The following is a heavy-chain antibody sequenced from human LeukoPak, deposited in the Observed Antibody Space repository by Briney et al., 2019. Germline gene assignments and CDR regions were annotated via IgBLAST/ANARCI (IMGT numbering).Heavy chain of an antibody. Sequence: SETLSLTCTVSGGSISSSSYYWGWIRQPPGKGLEWIGSIYYSGSTYYNPSLKSRVTISVDTSKNQFSLKLSSVTAADTAVYYCERGGVELKRLYYFDYWGQGTLVTVSS. D-gene: IGHD2-8*01. J-gene: IGHJ4*02. CDR1: GGSISSSSYY. V-gene: IGHV4-39*07. CDR2: IYYSGST. CDR3: ERGGVELKRLYYFDY.